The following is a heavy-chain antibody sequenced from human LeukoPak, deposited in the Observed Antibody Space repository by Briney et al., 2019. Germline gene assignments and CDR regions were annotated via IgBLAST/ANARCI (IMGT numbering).Heavy chain of an antibody. CDR2: IKQDGSEK. J-gene: IGHJ1*01. Sequence: GRSLRLSCAASGFTFSSYAMHWVRQAPGKGLEWVANIKQDGSEKYYVDSVKGRFTISRDNAKNSLYLQMNSLRAEDTAVYYCASILYYYDSSGYYSEYFQHWGQGTLVTVSS. CDR1: GFTFSSYA. D-gene: IGHD3-22*01. V-gene: IGHV3-7*01. CDR3: ASILYYYDSSGYYSEYFQH.